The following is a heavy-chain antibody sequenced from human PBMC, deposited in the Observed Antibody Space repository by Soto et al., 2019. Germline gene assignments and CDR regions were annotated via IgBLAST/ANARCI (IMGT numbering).Heavy chain of an antibody. CDR1: GFTFKNYD. D-gene: IGHD3-10*01. CDR3: AKNRQFRSYYESAGHYDN. CDR2: ISGSGGVT. J-gene: IGHJ4*02. Sequence: GGSLRLSCVASGFTFKNYDMRWIRQAPGKGLEWVSGISGSGGVTYYTDSVKGRFTISRDNSKNTLYLQMNSLRAEDTAIYYCAKNRQFRSYYESAGHYDNWGQGTLVTVSS. V-gene: IGHV3-23*01.